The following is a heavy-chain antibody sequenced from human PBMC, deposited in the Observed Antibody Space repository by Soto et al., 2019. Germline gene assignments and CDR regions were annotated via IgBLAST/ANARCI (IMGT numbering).Heavy chain of an antibody. CDR1: GYSFTSYW. CDR2: IYPGDSNT. CDR3: ARDQLYYYDSFGRPLYGLDI. V-gene: IGHV5-51*01. D-gene: IGHD3-22*01. Sequence: GESLKISCKDSGYSFTSYWIAWVRQMPGKGLEWMGIIYPGDSNTRYSPSFQGQVTISADKSISTAYLQWSSLKASDTAMYYCARDQLYYYDSFGRPLYGLDIWGQGTMVTVSS. J-gene: IGHJ3*02.